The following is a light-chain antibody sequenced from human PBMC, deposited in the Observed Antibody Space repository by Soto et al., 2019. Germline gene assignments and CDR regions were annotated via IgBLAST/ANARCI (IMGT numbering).Light chain of an antibody. CDR1: QSVSSF. CDR2: DAS. J-gene: IGKJ4*01. CDR3: QQRFNWPLT. V-gene: IGKV3-11*01. Sequence: EIVLTQSPATLSLSPGERATLSCRASQSVSSFFAWYQQKRGQAPRLLIYDASKRATGIPARFSGSGSGTDFTLTISSLAPEDFAVYYCQQRFNWPLTFGGGTTVEIK.